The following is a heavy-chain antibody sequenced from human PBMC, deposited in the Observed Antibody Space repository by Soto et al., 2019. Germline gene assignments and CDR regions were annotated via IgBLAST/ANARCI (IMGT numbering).Heavy chain of an antibody. Sequence: LRLSCAASGFTFSDYYMSWIRQAPGKGLEWVSYISSSGSTIYYADSVKGRFTIPRDNAKNSLYLQMNSLRAEDTAVYYCARDHTELWLGAHRQSGMDVWGQGNTVTVSS. D-gene: IGHD3-10*01. CDR2: ISSSGSTI. CDR3: ARDHTELWLGAHRQSGMDV. CDR1: GFTFSDYY. J-gene: IGHJ6*02. V-gene: IGHV3-11*01.